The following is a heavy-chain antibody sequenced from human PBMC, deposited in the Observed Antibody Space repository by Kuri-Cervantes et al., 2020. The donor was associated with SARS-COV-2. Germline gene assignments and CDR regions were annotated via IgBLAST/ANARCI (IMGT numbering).Heavy chain of an antibody. CDR3: ARRGTIFGVATFDY. Sequence: GSLRLSCTVSGGSVSSGSYYWSWIRQPPGKGLEWIGYIYYSGSTNYNPSLKSRVTISVDTSKNQFSLKLSSVTAADTAVYYCARRGTIFGVATFDYWGQGTLVTVSS. CDR1: GGSVSSGSYY. CDR2: IYYSGST. J-gene: IGHJ4*02. D-gene: IGHD3-3*01. V-gene: IGHV4-61*01.